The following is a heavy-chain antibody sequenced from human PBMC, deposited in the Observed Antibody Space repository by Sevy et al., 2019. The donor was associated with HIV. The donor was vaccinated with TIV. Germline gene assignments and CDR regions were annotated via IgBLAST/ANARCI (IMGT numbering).Heavy chain of an antibody. V-gene: IGHV3-21*01. Sequence: GGSLRLSCAASGFTFSSYSMNWVRQAPGKGLEWVSSISSSSSYIYYADSVKGRFTISRDNAKNSLYLQMNSLRAEDTAVYYCARGFGGGSGSHNNWFDPWGQGTLVTVSS. CDR1: GFTFSSYS. J-gene: IGHJ5*02. D-gene: IGHD3-10*01. CDR3: ARGFGGGSGSHNNWFDP. CDR2: ISSSSSYI.